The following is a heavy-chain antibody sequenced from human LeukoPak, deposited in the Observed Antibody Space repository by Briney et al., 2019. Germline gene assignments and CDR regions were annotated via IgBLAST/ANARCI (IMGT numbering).Heavy chain of an antibody. D-gene: IGHD3-3*01. J-gene: IGHJ4*02. CDR3: ARGNYDFWSGYYGPSDY. Sequence: GASVKVSCKASGYTFTGYYMHWVRQAPGQGLEWMGWINPNSGGTNYAQKFQGRVTMTRDTSISTAYMELSSLRSEDTAMYYCARGNYDFWSGYYGPSDYWGQGTLVTVSS. V-gene: IGHV1-2*02. CDR2: INPNSGGT. CDR1: GYTFTGYY.